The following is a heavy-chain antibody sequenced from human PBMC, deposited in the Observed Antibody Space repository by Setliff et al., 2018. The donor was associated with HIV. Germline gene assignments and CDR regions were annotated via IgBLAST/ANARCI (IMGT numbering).Heavy chain of an antibody. CDR1: GFTFSAYA. J-gene: IGHJ4*02. D-gene: IGHD3-3*01. Sequence: PGGSLRLSCAASGFTFSAYAMTWVRRAPGKGLEWVSATTSNGRTTDYAESVRGRFTLSRDNSRNTLYLRMTSLRAEDTAIYYCAKAWGSGYPSFESALMFDVWGQGTLVTVSS. CDR3: AKAWGSGYPSFESALMFDV. CDR2: TTSNGRTT. V-gene: IGHV3-23*01.